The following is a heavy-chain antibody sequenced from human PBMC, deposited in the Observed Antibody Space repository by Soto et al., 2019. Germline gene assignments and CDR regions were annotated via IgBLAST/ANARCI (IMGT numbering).Heavy chain of an antibody. CDR2: ISYDGNNK. Sequence: GGSLRLSCAASGFTFRNYGMHWVRQAPGKGLEWVAVISYDGNNKYYADSMKGRFTISRDNSKNTVYLQMNSLRAEDTAVYYCVKEDSYHRLLDIWGQGTMVTVS. CDR1: GFTFRNYG. D-gene: IGHD5-18*01. CDR3: VKEDSYHRLLDI. V-gene: IGHV3-30*18. J-gene: IGHJ3*02.